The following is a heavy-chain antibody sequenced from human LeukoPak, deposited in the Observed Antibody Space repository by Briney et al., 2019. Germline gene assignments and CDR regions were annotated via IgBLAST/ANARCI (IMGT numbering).Heavy chain of an antibody. CDR1: GGSFSGYY. Sequence: PSETLSLTCAVYGGSFSGYYWSWIRQPPGKGLEWIGEINHSGSTNYNPSLKSRVTISVDTSKNQFSLKLSSVTAADTAVYYCARGEWLGELIQDYWGQGTLVTVSS. CDR3: ARGEWLGELIQDY. D-gene: IGHD3-10*01. CDR2: INHSGST. V-gene: IGHV4-34*01. J-gene: IGHJ4*02.